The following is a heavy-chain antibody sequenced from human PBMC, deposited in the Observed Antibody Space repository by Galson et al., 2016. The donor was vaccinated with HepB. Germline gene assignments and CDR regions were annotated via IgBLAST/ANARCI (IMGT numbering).Heavy chain of an antibody. D-gene: IGHD3-22*01. J-gene: IGHJ4*02. CDR3: ARDYYDSSGYPQHYFDY. V-gene: IGHV4-30-2*01. Sequence: LKSRVTISVDRSKNQFSLKLSSVTAADTAMYYCARDYYDSSGYPQHYFDYWGQGTLVTVSS.